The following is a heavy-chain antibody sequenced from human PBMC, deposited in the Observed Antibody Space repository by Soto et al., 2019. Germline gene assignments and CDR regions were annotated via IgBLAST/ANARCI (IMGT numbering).Heavy chain of an antibody. CDR1: GFTFSSYS. J-gene: IGHJ6*02. Sequence: LRLSCAASGFTFSSYSMNWVRQAPGKGLEWVSSISSSSYIYYADSVKGRFTISRDNAKNSLYLQMNSLRAEDTAVYYCARELVATVYYYYYGMDVWGQGTTVTVSS. D-gene: IGHD5-12*01. CDR2: ISSSSYI. CDR3: ARELVATVYYYYYGMDV. V-gene: IGHV3-21*01.